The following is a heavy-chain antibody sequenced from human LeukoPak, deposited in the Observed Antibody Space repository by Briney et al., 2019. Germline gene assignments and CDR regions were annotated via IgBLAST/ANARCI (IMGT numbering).Heavy chain of an antibody. CDR1: GFSFGSYW. V-gene: IGHV3-7*01. J-gene: IGHJ4*02. Sequence: PGGSLRLSCAASGFSFGSYWMSWLRQAPGKGLEWVANIKQDGSVEYYVDSVKGRFTISRDNVKNSLCLRMNSLGDEDTAVYYCARDRGGGYFDYWGQGTLVTVSS. CDR3: ARDRGGGYFDY. CDR2: IKQDGSVE. D-gene: IGHD3-10*01.